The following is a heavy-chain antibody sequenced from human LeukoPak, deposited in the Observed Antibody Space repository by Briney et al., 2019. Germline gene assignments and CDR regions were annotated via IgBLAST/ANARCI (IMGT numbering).Heavy chain of an antibody. CDR2: INPNSGGT. V-gene: IGHV1-2*02. CDR1: GYTFTGYY. D-gene: IGHD5-24*01. J-gene: IGHJ3*02. CDR3: ARVRDGYNDAYDI. Sequence: GALVKVSCKASGYTFTGYYMHWVRQAPGQGLEWMGWINPNSGGTNYAQKFQGRVTMTRDMSTSTLYMELSSLRSEDTAVYYCARVRDGYNDAYDIWGQGTMVTVSS.